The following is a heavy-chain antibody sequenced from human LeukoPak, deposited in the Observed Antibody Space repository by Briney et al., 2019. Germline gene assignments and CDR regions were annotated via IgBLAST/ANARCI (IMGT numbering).Heavy chain of an antibody. CDR1: GFTFNSYR. CDR2: ISSSSSYI. Sequence: GGSLRLSCAASGFTFNSYRMNWVRQAPGKGLEWVSSISSSSSYIYYADSVKDRFTISRDNAKNSLYLQMNSLRAEDTAVHYCARSNDFDIWGQGTMVTVSS. CDR3: ARSNDFDI. J-gene: IGHJ3*02. V-gene: IGHV3-21*04.